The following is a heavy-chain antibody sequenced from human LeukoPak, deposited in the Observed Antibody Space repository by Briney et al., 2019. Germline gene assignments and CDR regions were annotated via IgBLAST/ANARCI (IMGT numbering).Heavy chain of an antibody. V-gene: IGHV4-34*01. J-gene: IGHJ4*02. CDR1: GGSFSGYY. Sequence: SETLSLTCAVYGGSFSGYYWSWIRQPPGKGLEWIGEINHSGSTNYNPSLKSPVTISVDTSKNQFSLKLSSVTAADTAVYYCARTMVRGVTPFDYWGQGTLVTVSS. CDR2: INHSGST. CDR3: ARTMVRGVTPFDY. D-gene: IGHD3-10*01.